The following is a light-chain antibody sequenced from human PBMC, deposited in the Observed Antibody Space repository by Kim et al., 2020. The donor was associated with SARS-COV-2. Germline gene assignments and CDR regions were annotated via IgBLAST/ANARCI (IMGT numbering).Light chain of an antibody. CDR1: TGAVSSALF. J-gene: IGLJ2*01. V-gene: IGLV7-46*01. Sequence: PGGPDTLTCDSGTGAVSSALFPYWLQQKPGQDPRALIYVTGNRQSWTPARFSGSLLGGKAALTLSAAQAEDEADYYCLLSYSDSQVFGGGTQLTVL. CDR3: LLSYSDSQV. CDR2: VTG.